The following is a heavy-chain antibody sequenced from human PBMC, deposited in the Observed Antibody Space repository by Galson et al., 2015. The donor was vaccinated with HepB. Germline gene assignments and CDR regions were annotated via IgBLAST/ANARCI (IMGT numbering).Heavy chain of an antibody. V-gene: IGHV3-11*05. CDR1: GFRFSDYY. CDR2: ISTSSDYT. Sequence: SLRLSCAASGFRFSDYYMAWIRQAPGKGLEWISYISTSSDYTNYAGSVRGRFTISRDNAQNSLFLQMNPLRVEDTAVYYCARDLRPHCGTRCYLTFDYWGQGILVTVSS. J-gene: IGHJ4*02. D-gene: IGHD2-21*01. CDR3: ARDLRPHCGTRCYLTFDY.